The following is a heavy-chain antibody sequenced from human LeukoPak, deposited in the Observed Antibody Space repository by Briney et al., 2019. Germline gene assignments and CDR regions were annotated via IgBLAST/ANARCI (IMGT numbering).Heavy chain of an antibody. Sequence: ASVKVSCKASGYTFTSYYMHWVRQAPGQGLEWMGWINPNSGGTNYAQKFQGRVTMTRDTSISTAYMELSRLRSDDTAVYYCASAPYGSGSLGRYYFDYWGQGTLVTVSS. CDR1: GYTFTSYY. CDR3: ASAPYGSGSLGRYYFDY. J-gene: IGHJ4*02. D-gene: IGHD3-10*01. V-gene: IGHV1-2*02. CDR2: INPNSGGT.